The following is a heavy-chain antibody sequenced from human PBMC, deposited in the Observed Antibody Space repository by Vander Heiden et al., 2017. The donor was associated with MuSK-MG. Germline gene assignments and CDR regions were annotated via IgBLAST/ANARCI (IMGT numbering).Heavy chain of an antibody. V-gene: IGHV4-31*03. Sequence: QVQLQESGPGLVKPSQTLSLTCTVPGGSISSGGYYWSWIRQHPGKGLEWIGYIYYSGSTYYNPSLKSRVTISVDTSKNQFSLKLSSVTAADTAVYYCARSGVVNIYYYYGMDVWGQGTTVTVSS. CDR1: GGSISSGGYY. CDR3: ARSGVVNIYYYYGMDV. D-gene: IGHD3-3*01. CDR2: IYYSGST. J-gene: IGHJ6*02.